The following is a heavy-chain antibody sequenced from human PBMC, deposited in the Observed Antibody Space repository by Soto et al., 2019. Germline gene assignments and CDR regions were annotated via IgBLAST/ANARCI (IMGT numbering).Heavy chain of an antibody. CDR2: IIPIFGTA. D-gene: IGHD6-13*01. V-gene: IGHV1-69*13. CDR3: ARVGIAAARSRTYYYYGMDV. CDR1: GGTFSSYA. Sequence: GASVKVSCKASGGTFSSYAISWVRQAPGQGLEWMGGIIPIFGTANYAQKFQGRVTITADESTSTAYMELSSLRSEDTAMYYCARVGIAAARSRTYYYYGMDVWGQGTTVTVSS. J-gene: IGHJ6*02.